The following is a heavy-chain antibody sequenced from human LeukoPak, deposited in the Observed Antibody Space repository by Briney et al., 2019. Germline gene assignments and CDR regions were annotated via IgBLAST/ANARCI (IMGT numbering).Heavy chain of an antibody. CDR3: ARDPLQMSAKPFDF. J-gene: IGHJ4*02. V-gene: IGHV4-59*12. CDR2: LHYSGST. CDR1: GGSINSYY. D-gene: IGHD5-24*01. Sequence: SETLSPTCTASGGSINSYYWSWIRQPPGRGLEWIGYLHYSGSTYYNPSLKSRVTMSVDASKNQFSLKLRSVTPADTAMYYCARDPLQMSAKPFDFWGQGTLVTVSS.